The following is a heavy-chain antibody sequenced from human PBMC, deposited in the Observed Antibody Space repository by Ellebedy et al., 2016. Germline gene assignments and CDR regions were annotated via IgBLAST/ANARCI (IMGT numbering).Heavy chain of an antibody. CDR1: GFTFSSYV. J-gene: IGHJ4*02. Sequence: GGSLRLSXAASGFTFSSYVMSWVRQAPGEGLEWVSTISRSGDYTYYADSVKGRFTISRDNSKNTLYLQMNSLRADDTAVYYCAKLTPNWGQGTLVTVSS. CDR2: ISRSGDYT. CDR3: AKLTPN. V-gene: IGHV3-23*01.